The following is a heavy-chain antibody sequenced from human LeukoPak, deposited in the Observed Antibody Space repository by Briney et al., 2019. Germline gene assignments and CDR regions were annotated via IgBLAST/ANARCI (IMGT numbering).Heavy chain of an antibody. CDR2: ISAYNGNT. V-gene: IGHV1-18*01. Sequence: GASVKVSCKASGYTFTSYGISWVRQAPGQGLEWMGWISAYNGNTNYAQKLQGRVTMTTDTSTSTAYMELRSLRSDDTAVYYCARDQYSYGYSLTGYWGQGTLVTVSS. CDR1: GYTFTSYG. J-gene: IGHJ4*02. D-gene: IGHD5-18*01. CDR3: ARDQYSYGYSLTGY.